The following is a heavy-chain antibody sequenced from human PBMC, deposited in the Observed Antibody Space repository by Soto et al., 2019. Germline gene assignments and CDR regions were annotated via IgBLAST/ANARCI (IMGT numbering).Heavy chain of an antibody. CDR2: ISSTGTTT. D-gene: IGHD1-1*01. CDR1: GFSFSDFY. CDR3: ASRVIGTSS. J-gene: IGHJ4*02. V-gene: IGHV3-11*01. Sequence: GGSLRLSCAASGFSFSDFYMTWIRQAPGKGLEWVSYISSTGTTTNYADSVKGRFTISRDNAKNSLYLQMDSLRAEDTAVYYCASRVIGTSSWGQGTLVTVSS.